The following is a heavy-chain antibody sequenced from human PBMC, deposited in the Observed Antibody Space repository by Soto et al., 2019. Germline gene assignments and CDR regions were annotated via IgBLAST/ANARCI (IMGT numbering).Heavy chain of an antibody. Sequence: GASVKVSCKASGYTFTGYYMHWVRQAPGQGLECMGWINPNSGGTNYAQKFQGRVTMTRDTSISTAYMELSRLRSDDTAVYYCATSTGRSSWTPYYYYYGMGVCGQGTTVTFSS. J-gene: IGHJ6*02. CDR2: INPNSGGT. V-gene: IGHV1-2*02. D-gene: IGHD6-13*01. CDR1: GYTFTGYY. CDR3: ATSTGRSSWTPYYYYYGMGV.